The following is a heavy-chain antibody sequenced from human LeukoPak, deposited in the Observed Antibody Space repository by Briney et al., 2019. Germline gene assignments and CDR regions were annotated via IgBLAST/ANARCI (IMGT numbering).Heavy chain of an antibody. Sequence: PSETLSLTCSVSGGSISNGDYYWSWIRQYPGKGLLEWIGYICYTGTTYYNPSLKSRVTISVDTSENQFSLRLRSVTAADTAVYYCARKKGDGDYHIDYWGQGTPVTVSS. J-gene: IGHJ4*02. D-gene: IGHD4-17*01. CDR2: ICYTGTT. V-gene: IGHV4-31*03. CDR1: GGSISNGDYY. CDR3: ARKKGDGDYHIDY.